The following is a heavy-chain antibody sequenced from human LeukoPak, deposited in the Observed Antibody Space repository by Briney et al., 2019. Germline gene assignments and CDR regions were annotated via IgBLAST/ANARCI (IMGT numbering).Heavy chain of an antibody. CDR3: ARARGVTYYMDV. CDR1: GFTFSSYT. V-gene: IGHV3-21*04. D-gene: IGHD3-10*01. CDR2: ISSSSSYI. J-gene: IGHJ6*03. Sequence: GSLRLSCAASGFTFSSYTMNWVRQAPGKGLEWVSSISSSSSYIYYADSVKGRFTISRDNAKNSLHLQMNSLRAEDTALYHCARARGVTYYMDVWGKGTTVTISS.